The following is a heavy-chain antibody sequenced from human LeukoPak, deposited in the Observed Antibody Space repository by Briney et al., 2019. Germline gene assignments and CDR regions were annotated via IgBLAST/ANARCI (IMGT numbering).Heavy chain of an antibody. CDR1: GYTFTSYE. J-gene: IGHJ3*02. Sequence: ASVKVSCKASGYTFTSYEINWVRQATGQGLEWMGWMNPNSGNTGYAQKFRGRVTMTRNTSISTAYMELSSLRSEDTAVYYCARVFSSAYDAFDIWGQGTMVTVSS. V-gene: IGHV1-8*01. CDR3: ARVFSSAYDAFDI. D-gene: IGHD6-6*01. CDR2: MNPNSGNT.